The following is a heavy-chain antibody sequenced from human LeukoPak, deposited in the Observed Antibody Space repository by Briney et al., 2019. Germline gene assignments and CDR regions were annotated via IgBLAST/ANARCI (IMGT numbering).Heavy chain of an antibody. V-gene: IGHV4-39*01. J-gene: IGHJ6*03. CDR3: XXXXXXXSWQSYYYYYYYMDV. D-gene: IGHD6-13*01. CDR2: IYYSGST. CDR1: GGSISSSSYY. Sequence: SETLSLTCTVSGGSISSSSYYWGWIRQPPGKGLEWIGSIYYSGSTYYNPSLKSRVTISVDTSKNQFSLKLSSVTAADTAVYXXXXXXXXXSWQSYYYYYYYMDVWGKGTTVTISS.